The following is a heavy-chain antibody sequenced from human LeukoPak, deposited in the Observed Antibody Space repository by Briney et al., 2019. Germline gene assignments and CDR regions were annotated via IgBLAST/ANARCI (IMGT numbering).Heavy chain of an antibody. J-gene: IGHJ4*02. Sequence: SETLSLTCTLSGGSISSYYWSWIRQPPGKGLEWIGYIYYSGSTNYNPSLKSRVTISVDTSKNQFSLKLSSVTAADTAVYYCARGLSSSLFDYWGQGTLVTVSS. CDR1: GGSISSYY. CDR3: ARGLSSSLFDY. D-gene: IGHD6-6*01. V-gene: IGHV4-59*01. CDR2: IYYSGST.